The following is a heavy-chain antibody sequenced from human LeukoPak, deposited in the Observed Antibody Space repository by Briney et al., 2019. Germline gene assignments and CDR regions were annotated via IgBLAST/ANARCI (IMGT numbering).Heavy chain of an antibody. Sequence: ASVKVSCKASGGTFSSYAISWVRQAPGQGLEWMGGIIPIFGTANYAQKFQGRVTITTDESTSTAYMELSSLRSEDTAVYYCARVVWRVPAAITPHHYYYYMDVWGQGTTVTVSS. D-gene: IGHD2-2*02. V-gene: IGHV1-69*05. CDR1: GGTFSSYA. J-gene: IGHJ6*03. CDR3: ARVVWRVPAAITPHHYYYYMDV. CDR2: IIPIFGTA.